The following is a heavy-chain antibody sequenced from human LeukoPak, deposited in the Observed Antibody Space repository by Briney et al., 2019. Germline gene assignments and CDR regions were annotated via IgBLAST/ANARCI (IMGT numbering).Heavy chain of an antibody. D-gene: IGHD5-18*01. J-gene: IGHJ4*02. CDR3: AREYTAMAYDY. CDR2: INADGTET. Sequence: GGSLRLSCAASGFTFGSYWMHWVRQAPGQGPGWVARINADGTETMYADAVKGRFTISRDNARNTLFLQMNNLRVDDSAVYYWAREYTAMAYDYWGQGNLVTVSS. V-gene: IGHV3-74*03. CDR1: GFTFGSYW.